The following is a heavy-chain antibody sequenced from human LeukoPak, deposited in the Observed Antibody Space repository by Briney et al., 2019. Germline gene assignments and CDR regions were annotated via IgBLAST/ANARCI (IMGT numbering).Heavy chain of an antibody. CDR1: GYTFTDYC. D-gene: IGHD2-2*01. CDR3: ARRQIDCRTTSCYVDY. J-gene: IGHJ4*02. Sequence: ASVKVSCKASGYTFTDYCIYWIRQAPGQGHGWVGWINPNRGGTSYAQNFQGRVTMTRDTPITTAYMELSRLRSDDTAVYYSARRQIDCRTTSCYVDYWGQGTLVTVSS. CDR2: INPNRGGT. V-gene: IGHV1-2*02.